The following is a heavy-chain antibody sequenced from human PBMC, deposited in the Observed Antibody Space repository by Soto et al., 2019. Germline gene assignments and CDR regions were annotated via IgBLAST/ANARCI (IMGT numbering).Heavy chain of an antibody. Sequence: PVGSLRLSCAASGFTFSSYAMSWVRQAPGKGLEWVSGISGSGGSIYYADSVKGRFTISRDNSKKTLYLLMNSLRAEDTAVYYCAFPTISSTGQLGFDYWGQGTLVTVSS. J-gene: IGHJ4*02. CDR3: AFPTISSTGQLGFDY. CDR2: ISGSGGSI. D-gene: IGHD1-1*01. CDR1: GFTFSSYA. V-gene: IGHV3-23*01.